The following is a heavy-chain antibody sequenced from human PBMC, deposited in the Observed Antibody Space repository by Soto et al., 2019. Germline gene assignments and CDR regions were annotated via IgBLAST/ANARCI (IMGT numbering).Heavy chain of an antibody. J-gene: IGHJ6*02. V-gene: IGHV3-33*08. CDR2: VWYEGTNK. Sequence: QVRRVESGGGVVQPGRSLRLSCAASGFTFRNFGFHWVRQAPGKGLEWVAIVWYEGTNKYYAESLQGRVSISRDNSKNNLYLEMKSMRAEDTAVYYCARVGDVEGGPPPKEYAMDVWGQGTTVTVSS. CDR1: GFTFRNFG. D-gene: IGHD3-10*01. CDR3: ARVGDVEGGPPPKEYAMDV.